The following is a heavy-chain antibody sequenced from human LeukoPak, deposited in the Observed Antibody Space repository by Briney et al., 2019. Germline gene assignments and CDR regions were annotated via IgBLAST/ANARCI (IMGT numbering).Heavy chain of an antibody. CDR2: ISSSGSTT. J-gene: IGHJ4*02. CDR1: GLTFSDYY. V-gene: IGHV3-11*04. CDR3: ARGRTWIQLTSIQG. D-gene: IGHD5-18*01. Sequence: GGSLRLSCAASGLTFSDYYMSWIRQAPGKGLEWVSYISSSGSTTHYADSVKGRFTISRDNAKNSLYLQMNSLRAEDTAVYYCARGRTWIQLTSIQGGGQGTLVTVSS.